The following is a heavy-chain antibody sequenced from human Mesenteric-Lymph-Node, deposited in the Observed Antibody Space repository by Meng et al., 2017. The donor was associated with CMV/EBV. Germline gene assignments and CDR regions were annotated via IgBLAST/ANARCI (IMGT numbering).Heavy chain of an antibody. V-gene: IGHV3-9*01. CDR2: ISWNSGSI. Sequence: SLKISCAASGFTFDDYAMHWVRQAPGKGLEWVSGISWNSGSIGYADSVKGRFTISRDNSKNTLFLQMSSLRAEDTAVYYCAKDYACDYWGQGTLVTVSS. CDR1: GFTFDDYA. J-gene: IGHJ4*02. CDR3: AKDYACDY.